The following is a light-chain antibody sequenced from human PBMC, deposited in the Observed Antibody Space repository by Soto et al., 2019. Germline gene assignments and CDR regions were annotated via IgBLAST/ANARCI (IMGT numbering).Light chain of an antibody. Sequence: DIQMTQSPSTLSASVGDRVSITCRASQSISSWLAWYQQKPGKAPKLLIYKASSLESGVPSRFSGSGSGTEFTLTISSLQPDDSATYYCQHYNSYSEAFCQGTKVDIK. CDR2: KAS. CDR3: QHYNSYSEA. CDR1: QSISSW. J-gene: IGKJ1*01. V-gene: IGKV1-5*03.